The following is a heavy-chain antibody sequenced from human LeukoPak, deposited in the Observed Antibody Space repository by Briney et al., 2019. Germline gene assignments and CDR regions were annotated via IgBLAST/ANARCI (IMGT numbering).Heavy chain of an antibody. CDR1: GFTFSSYE. V-gene: IGHV3-48*03. D-gene: IGHD3-22*01. J-gene: IGHJ3*02. Sequence: GGSLRLSCAASGFTFSSYEMNWVRQAPGKGLEWVSYISSSGSTIYYADSVKGRFTISRDNAKNSLYLQMNSLRAEDTAVYYCAREALPHMIGRVMGAFDIWGQGTMVTVSS. CDR3: AREALPHMIGRVMGAFDI. CDR2: ISSSGSTI.